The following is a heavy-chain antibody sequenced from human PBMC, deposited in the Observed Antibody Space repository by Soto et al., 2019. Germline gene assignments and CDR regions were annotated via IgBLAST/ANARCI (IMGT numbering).Heavy chain of an antibody. D-gene: IGHD2-2*01. V-gene: IGHV1-18*04. Sequence: ASVKVSCKASGYTFTSYGISWVRQAPGQGLEWMGWISAYNGNTNYAQKLQGRVTMTPDTSTSTAYMELRSLRSDDTAVYYCARDTHIVVVPAARFDPWGQGTLVTVSS. CDR1: GYTFTSYG. J-gene: IGHJ5*02. CDR3: ARDTHIVVVPAARFDP. CDR2: ISAYNGNT.